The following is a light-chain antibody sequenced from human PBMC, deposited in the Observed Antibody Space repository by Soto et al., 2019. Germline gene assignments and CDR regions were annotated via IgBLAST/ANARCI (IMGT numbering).Light chain of an antibody. J-gene: IGKJ1*01. CDR2: GAS. CDR3: QQYDNSPWT. Sequence: EIVLTQSPGTLSLSPGERATLSCRASQSVSNNYLAWYQRKPGQAPRLLIYGASSRATGIPHRFSGSGSGTDFTLTNSRLEPEDFAVYYCQQYDNSPWTFGQGTKVAI. CDR1: QSVSNNY. V-gene: IGKV3-20*01.